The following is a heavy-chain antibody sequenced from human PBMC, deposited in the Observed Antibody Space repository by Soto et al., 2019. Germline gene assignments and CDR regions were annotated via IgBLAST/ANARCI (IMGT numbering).Heavy chain of an antibody. Sequence: GGSLRLSCAASGFTFSNAWTSWVRQAPGKGLEWVGRIKSKTDGGTTDYAAPVKGRITISRDDAKNTLYLQMNSLKTEDTAVYYCTGVVGATSDYWGQGTLVTVSS. CDR2: IKSKTDGGTT. D-gene: IGHD1-26*01. J-gene: IGHJ4*02. V-gene: IGHV3-15*01. CDR1: GFTFSNAW. CDR3: TGVVGATSDY.